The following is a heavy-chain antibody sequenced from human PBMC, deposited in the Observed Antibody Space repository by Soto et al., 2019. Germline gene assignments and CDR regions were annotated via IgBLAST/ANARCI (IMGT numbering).Heavy chain of an antibody. CDR2: IDHRGNA. V-gene: IGHV4-38-2*02. CDR3: ARDVYGISGASNWFDP. CDR1: GYSISSGYY. D-gene: IGHD1-20*01. J-gene: IGHJ5*02. Sequence: PSETLSLTCGVSGYSISSGYYWGWLRQPPEKGLAWIGSIDHRGNAYYNPSLRSRVTVLVDTSKNQFSLKLSSVTAADTAVYYCARDVYGISGASNWFDPWGQGILVTVSS.